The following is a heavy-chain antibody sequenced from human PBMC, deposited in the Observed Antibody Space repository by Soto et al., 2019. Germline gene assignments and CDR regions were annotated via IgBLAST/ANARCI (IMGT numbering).Heavy chain of an antibody. CDR3: ARHRAAYGDNYYYYYGMDV. CDR1: GGSISSSSYY. V-gene: IGHV4-39*01. D-gene: IGHD4-17*01. CDR2: IYYSGST. J-gene: IGHJ6*02. Sequence: SETLSLTCTVSGGSISSSSYYWGWIRQPPGKGLEWIGSIYYSGSTYYNPSLKSRVTISVDTSKNQFSLKLSSVTAADTAVYYCARHRAAYGDNYYYYYGMDVWGQGTTVTVAS.